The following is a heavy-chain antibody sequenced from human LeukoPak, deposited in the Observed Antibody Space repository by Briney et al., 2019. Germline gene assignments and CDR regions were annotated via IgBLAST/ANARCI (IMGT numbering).Heavy chain of an antibody. D-gene: IGHD5-24*01. CDR2: ISYDGSNK. V-gene: IGHV3-30-3*01. CDR1: GFTFSSYA. CDR3: ARAPAWLQPRFDY. Sequence: GGSLRLSCAASGFTFSSYAMHWVRQAPGKGLEWVAVISYDGSNKYYADSVRGRFTISRDNSKNTLHLQMNSLRAEDTAVYYCARAPAWLQPRFDYWGQGTLVTVSS. J-gene: IGHJ4*02.